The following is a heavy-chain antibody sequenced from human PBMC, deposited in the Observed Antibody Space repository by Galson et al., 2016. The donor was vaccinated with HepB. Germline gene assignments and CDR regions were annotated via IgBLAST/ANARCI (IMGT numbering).Heavy chain of an antibody. Sequence: SLRLSCAASGFPLNNNAMHWVRQAPGKGLEWVAVISYDERGKYYADSVKGRFTISRDNSKNTLYLQMNSLRAEDTAVYYCARGWYPFVTIAVAGTLGYWGQGTLVTVSS. J-gene: IGHJ4*02. CDR1: GFPLNNNA. D-gene: IGHD6-19*01. CDR3: ARGWYPFVTIAVAGTLGY. V-gene: IGHV3-30*04. CDR2: ISYDERGK.